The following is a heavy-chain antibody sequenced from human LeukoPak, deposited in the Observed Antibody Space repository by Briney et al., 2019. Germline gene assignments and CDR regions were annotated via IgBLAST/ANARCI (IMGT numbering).Heavy chain of an antibody. CDR1: GGTFSSYA. D-gene: IGHD3-22*01. J-gene: IGHJ4*02. CDR3: ARDPDQTYYYDRSGG. Sequence: SVKVSCKASGGTFSSYAISWVRQAPGQGLEWMGRVIPIFGTANYAQKFQGRVTITTDESTSTAYMELSSLRSEDTAVYYCARDPDQTYYYDRSGGWGQGTLVTVSS. V-gene: IGHV1-69*05. CDR2: VIPIFGTA.